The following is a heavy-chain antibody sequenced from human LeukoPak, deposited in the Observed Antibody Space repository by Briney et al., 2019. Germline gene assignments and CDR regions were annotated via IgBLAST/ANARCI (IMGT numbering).Heavy chain of an antibody. CDR1: GYTFTRYG. Sequence: ASVKVSCKASGYTFTRYGISWVRQAPGQGLEWMGWISAYNGNTNYAQKLQGRVTMTTDTSTSTAYMELRSLRSDDTAVYYCARGNLDRLRYFDWLFTQGYYFDYWGQGTLVTVSS. CDR3: ARGNLDRLRYFDWLFTQGYYFDY. CDR2: ISAYNGNT. J-gene: IGHJ4*02. V-gene: IGHV1-18*01. D-gene: IGHD3-9*01.